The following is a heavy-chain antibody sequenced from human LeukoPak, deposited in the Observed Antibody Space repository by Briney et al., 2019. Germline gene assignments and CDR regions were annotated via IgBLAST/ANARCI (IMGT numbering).Heavy chain of an antibody. CDR2: IKEDGSEK. D-gene: IGHD2-2*01. CDR3: ARDDAFYAFDI. CDR1: EFTFSIFW. Sequence: GGSLRLSCAASEFTFSIFWMSWVRQAPGKGQERVANIKEDGSEKYYVDSVKGRFTISRDNAKNSLYLQMNSLRAEDTAVYYCARDDAFYAFDIWGQGTMVTVSS. J-gene: IGHJ3*02. V-gene: IGHV3-7*01.